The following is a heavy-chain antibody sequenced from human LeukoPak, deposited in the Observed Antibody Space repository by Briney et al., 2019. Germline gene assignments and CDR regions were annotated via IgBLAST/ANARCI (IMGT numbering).Heavy chain of an antibody. V-gene: IGHV4-34*01. CDR2: INHSGST. D-gene: IGHD1-26*01. CDR1: GGSFSGYY. J-gene: IGHJ6*02. CDR3: ARLESYSGSYYHYYYGMDV. Sequence: NPSETLSLTCAVYGGSFSGYYWSWIRQPPGKGLEWIGEINHSGSTNYNPSLKSRVTISVDTSKNQFSLKLSSVTAADTAVYYCARLESYSGSYYHYYYGMDVWGQGTTVTVSS.